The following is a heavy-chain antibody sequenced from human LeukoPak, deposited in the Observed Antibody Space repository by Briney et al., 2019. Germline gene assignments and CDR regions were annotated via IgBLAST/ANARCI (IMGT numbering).Heavy chain of an antibody. D-gene: IGHD5-12*01. J-gene: IGHJ4*02. Sequence: GGSLRLSCTASGFSVSSNYMSWVRQTPGKGLECVSTISGSGGSTYYADSVKGRFTISRDNSKNTLYLQMNTLRAEDTAIYFCARDREWLRPQDYWGQGTLVTVSS. CDR3: ARDREWLRPQDY. V-gene: IGHV3-23*01. CDR2: ISGSGGST. CDR1: GFSVSSNY.